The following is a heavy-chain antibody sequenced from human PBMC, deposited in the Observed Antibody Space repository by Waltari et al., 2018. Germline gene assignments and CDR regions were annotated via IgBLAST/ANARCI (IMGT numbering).Heavy chain of an antibody. Sequence: QLQLQESGPGLVKPSETLSLTCTVSGGSISSSRYYWGWIRQPPGKGLEWIGSIYYSGSTYYNPSLKSRVTISVDTSKNQFSLKLSSVTAADTAVYYCARDLYYDFWSGYNWFDPWGQGTLVTVSS. CDR3: ARDLYYDFWSGYNWFDP. J-gene: IGHJ5*02. CDR2: IYYSGST. V-gene: IGHV4-39*02. CDR1: GGSISSSRYY. D-gene: IGHD3-3*01.